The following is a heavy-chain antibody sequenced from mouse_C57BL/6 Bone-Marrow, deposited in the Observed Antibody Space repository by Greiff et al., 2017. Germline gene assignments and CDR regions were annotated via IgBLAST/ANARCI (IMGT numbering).Heavy chain of an antibody. CDR1: GFSLSTSGMG. J-gene: IGHJ2*01. D-gene: IGHD2-3*01. CDR2: IYWDDDK. V-gene: IGHV8-12*01. CDR3: ARRAGYYGNYFDY. Sequence: VKLVESGPGILQSSQTLSLTCSFSGFSLSTSGMGVSWIRQPSGKGLEWLAHIYWDDDKRYNPSLKSRPTISKDTSRNQVFLKITSVDTADTATYYCARRAGYYGNYFDYWGQGTTLTVSS.